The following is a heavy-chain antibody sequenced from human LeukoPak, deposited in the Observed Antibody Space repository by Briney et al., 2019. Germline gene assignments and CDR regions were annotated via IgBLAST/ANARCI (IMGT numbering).Heavy chain of an antibody. V-gene: IGHV5-51*01. CDR2: IYPGDSDT. CDR1: RYRFVSHW. Sequence: GESLKISFKTSRYRFVSHWIVWVRQMPGKGLEWLGIIYPGDSDTRYSPSFQGQVTISADKSISTAYLHWSSLRASDTAMYYCARRPSYDFWSGYYGVDGLDVWGQGTMVTVSS. J-gene: IGHJ3*01. CDR3: ARRPSYDFWSGYYGVDGLDV. D-gene: IGHD3-3*01.